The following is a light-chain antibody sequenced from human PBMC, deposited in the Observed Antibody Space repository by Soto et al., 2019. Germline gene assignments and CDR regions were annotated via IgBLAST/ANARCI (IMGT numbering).Light chain of an antibody. J-gene: IGLJ2*01. CDR3: SSYRSSSTLGGV. CDR2: DVS. Sequence: QSALTQPASVSGSPGQSITISCTGTSSDVGGYNYVSWYQQHPGKAPKLMIYDVSNRPSGVSNRFSGSKSGNTASLTISGLQAEDEADYYCSSYRSSSTLGGVFGGGTKLTVL. V-gene: IGLV2-14*01. CDR1: SSDVGGYNY.